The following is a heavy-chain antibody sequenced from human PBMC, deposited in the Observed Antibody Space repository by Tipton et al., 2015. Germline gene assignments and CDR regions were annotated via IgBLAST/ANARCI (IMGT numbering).Heavy chain of an antibody. Sequence: TLSLTCAVSGGSVSSPSYYWSWIRQPPGKGLEWIGYIYYIGSTNYNPSLKGRLTMSIDTSKNQFSLNLSSVTAADTVGYYCARTGYCSGGSCYFDAFDIWGRGTMVTVSS. CDR2: IYYIGST. D-gene: IGHD2-15*01. J-gene: IGHJ3*02. V-gene: IGHV4-61*01. CDR1: GGSVSSPSYY. CDR3: ARTGYCSGGSCYFDAFDI.